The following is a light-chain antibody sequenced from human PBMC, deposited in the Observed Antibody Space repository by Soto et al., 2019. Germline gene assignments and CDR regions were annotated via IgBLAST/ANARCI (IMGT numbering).Light chain of an antibody. V-gene: IGKV3-11*01. Sequence: EIVLTQSPATLSLSPGERATLSCRASQSVSSYLACYQQKPAQAPRLLIYDASNRATGIPARFSGSGSGTDFTLTISSLVLEDFAVDYCQQRSNWPTFGQGTRLEIK. CDR2: DAS. CDR3: QQRSNWPT. J-gene: IGKJ5*01. CDR1: QSVSSY.